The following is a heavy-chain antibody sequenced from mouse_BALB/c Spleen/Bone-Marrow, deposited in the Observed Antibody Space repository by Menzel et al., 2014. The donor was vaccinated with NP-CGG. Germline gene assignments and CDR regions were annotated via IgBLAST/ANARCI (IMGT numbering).Heavy chain of an antibody. CDR1: GFSLTSYG. D-gene: IGHD3-2*01. V-gene: IGHV2-9*02. Sequence: EKLMESGPGLVAPSQSLSITCTVSGFSLTSYGVHWVRQPPGKGLEWLGVIWAGGSTNYNSALMSRLSISKDNSNSQVILKMNSLQTDDTAMYYCARALDSSGYGFAYWGQGTLVTVSA. CDR3: ARALDSSGYGFAY. J-gene: IGHJ3*01. CDR2: IWAGGST.